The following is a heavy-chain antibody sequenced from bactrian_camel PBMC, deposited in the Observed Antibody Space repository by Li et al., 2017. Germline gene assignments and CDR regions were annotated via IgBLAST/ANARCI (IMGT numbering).Heavy chain of an antibody. CDR2: IQRHNNNA. J-gene: IGHJ4*01. V-gene: IGHV3S61*01. CDR1: GLSFDDYD. Sequence: QLVESGGELVQTGGSQRTSCTASGLSFDDYDTGRFRQAPGKEREGIAKIQRHNNNAFYADSVKGRLTVTLDPAKNTMYLQMNQLRPDDTAMYVCAVRLGVRCGADWANWGTNAYWGQGTQVTVS. CDR3: AVRLGVRCGADWANWGTNAY. D-gene: IGHD5*01.